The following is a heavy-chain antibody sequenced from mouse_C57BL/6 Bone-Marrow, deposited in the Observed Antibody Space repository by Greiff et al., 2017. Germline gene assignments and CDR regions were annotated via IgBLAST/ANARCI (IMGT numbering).Heavy chain of an antibody. CDR3: TRIAY. Sequence: VQLQQSGAALVRPGASVKLSCTASGFNIKDDYMHWVKQRPEPGLGWIGWIDPENGDTAYASKVQGKATITVDTSSNTAYLQLGILTSEDTAVFYCTRIAYWGQGTLGTVSA. CDR2: IDPENGDT. CDR1: GFNIKDDY. V-gene: IGHV14-4*01. J-gene: IGHJ3*01.